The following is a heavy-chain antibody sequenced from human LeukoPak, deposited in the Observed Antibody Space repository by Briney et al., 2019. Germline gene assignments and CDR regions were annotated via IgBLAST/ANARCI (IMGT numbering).Heavy chain of an antibody. CDR1: GFTFSSYG. CDR2: INSNGRST. D-gene: IGHD3-16*01. Sequence: PGGSLRLSCAASGFTFSSYGMSWVRQAPGKGLEWVSGINSNGRSTYYADSVKGRFTISRDNSKNTLYLQMNSLRAEDTALYYCAKWQDSTHWGHFDYWGQGTLVTVSS. V-gene: IGHV3-23*01. CDR3: AKWQDSTHWGHFDY. J-gene: IGHJ4*02.